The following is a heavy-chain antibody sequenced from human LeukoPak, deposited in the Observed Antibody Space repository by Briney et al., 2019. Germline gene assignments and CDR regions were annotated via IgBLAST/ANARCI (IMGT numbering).Heavy chain of an antibody. CDR2: ISYSGST. CDR1: GGSMSSYF. CDR3: ARDRHYNWFDP. Sequence: SETLSLTCIVSGGSMSSYFWSWIRQPPGKGLEWIGYISYSGSTDYNPSLKSRVTISVDTSKNQFSLILSSVTAADTAVYYCARDRHYNWFDPWGQGTLVTVSS. V-gene: IGHV4-59*01. J-gene: IGHJ5*02.